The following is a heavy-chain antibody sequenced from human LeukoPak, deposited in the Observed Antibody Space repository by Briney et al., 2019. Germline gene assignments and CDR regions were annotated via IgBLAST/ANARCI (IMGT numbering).Heavy chain of an antibody. CDR1: GYTFTGYY. CDR2: ISAYNGNT. V-gene: IGHV1-18*04. CDR3: ARDSGPDGLDP. D-gene: IGHD5-12*01. Sequence: ASVKVSCKASGYTFTGYYMHWVRQAPGQGLEWMGWISAYNGNTNYAQKLQGRVTMTTDTSTSTAYMELRSLRSDDTAVYYCARDSGPDGLDPWGQGTLVTVSS. J-gene: IGHJ5*02.